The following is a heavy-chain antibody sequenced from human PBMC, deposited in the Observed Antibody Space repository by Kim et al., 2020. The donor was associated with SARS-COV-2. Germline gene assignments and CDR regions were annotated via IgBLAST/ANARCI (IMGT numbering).Heavy chain of an antibody. D-gene: IGHD3-10*01. J-gene: IGHJ6*02. CDR3: AREGGYVLLWFENYGMEV. CDR1: GFTFSSYG. V-gene: IGHV3-33*05. CDR2: ISYDGSNK. Sequence: GGSLRLSCAASGFTFSSYGMHWVRQAPGKGLEWVAVISYDGSNKYYADSVKGRFTISRDNSKNTLYLQMNSLRAEDTAVYYCAREGGYVLLWFENYGMEVWGQGTPVTVSS.